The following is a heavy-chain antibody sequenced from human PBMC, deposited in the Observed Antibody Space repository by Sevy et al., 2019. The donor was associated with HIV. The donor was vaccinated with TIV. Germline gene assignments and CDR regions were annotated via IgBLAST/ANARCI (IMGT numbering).Heavy chain of an antibody. Sequence: GGSLRLSCVGSGFTFGSYGMSWVRQPPGKGLEWVSSISFSGVATLYADSVRGRFTISRDNSKNILYLQMNSLRAEDTAVYFCAKPPSNHDVLHYYGMDVWGQGTTVTVSS. J-gene: IGHJ6*02. CDR3: AKPPSNHDVLHYYGMDV. V-gene: IGHV3-23*01. D-gene: IGHD3-10*02. CDR2: ISFSGVAT. CDR1: GFTFGSYG.